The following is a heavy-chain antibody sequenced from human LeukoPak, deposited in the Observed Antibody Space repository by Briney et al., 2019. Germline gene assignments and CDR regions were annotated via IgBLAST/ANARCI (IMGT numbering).Heavy chain of an antibody. CDR1: GGSISSSSYY. J-gene: IGHJ4*02. V-gene: IGHV4-39*01. CDR2: IYYSGST. Sequence: PSETLSLTCTVSGGSISSSSYYWGWIRQPPGKGLEWIGSIYYSGSTYYNPSLKSRVTISVDTPKNQFSLKLSSVTAADTAVYYCARSLDDFWSGYYPIDYWGQGTLVTVSS. CDR3: ARSLDDFWSGYYPIDY. D-gene: IGHD3-3*01.